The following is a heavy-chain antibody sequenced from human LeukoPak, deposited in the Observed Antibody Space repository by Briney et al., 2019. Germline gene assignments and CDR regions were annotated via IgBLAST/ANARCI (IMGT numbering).Heavy chain of an antibody. J-gene: IGHJ4*02. CDR3: ARDLDSSSWYLGY. D-gene: IGHD6-13*01. V-gene: IGHV3-30*04. Sequence: GGSLRLSCAASGFTFSSYAMHWVRQAPGKGLEWVAVISYDGSNKYCADSVKGRFTISRDNSKNTLYLQMNSLRAEDTAVYYCARDLDSSSWYLGYWGQGTLVTVSS. CDR1: GFTFSSYA. CDR2: ISYDGSNK.